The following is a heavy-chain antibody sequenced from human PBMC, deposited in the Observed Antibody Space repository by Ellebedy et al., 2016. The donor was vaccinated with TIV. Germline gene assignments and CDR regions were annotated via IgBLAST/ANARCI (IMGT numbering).Heavy chain of an antibody. CDR2: INPNSGGT. Sequence: ASVKVSXXASGYTFSSYDINWVRQAPGQGLEWMGWINPNSGGTNYAQKFQGRVTMTRDTSISTAYMELSRLRSDDTAVYYCAREGVTIFGVVIGVYYYMDVWGKGTTVTVSS. J-gene: IGHJ6*03. V-gene: IGHV1-2*02. D-gene: IGHD3-3*01. CDR3: AREGVTIFGVVIGVYYYMDV. CDR1: GYTFSSYD.